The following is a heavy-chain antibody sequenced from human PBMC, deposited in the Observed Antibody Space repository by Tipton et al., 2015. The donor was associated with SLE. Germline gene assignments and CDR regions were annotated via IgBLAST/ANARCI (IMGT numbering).Heavy chain of an antibody. J-gene: IGHJ3*02. D-gene: IGHD2-15*01. CDR3: ARGQRYRPFDI. V-gene: IGHV4-38-2*02. CDR2: IYHSGRT. Sequence: TLSLTCSVSSVSISGYYWGWIRQTPEKGLEWIGSIYHSGRTFYNPSLKSRVTISMEASKTDFSLRLTSVTAADTAVYYCARGQRYRPFDIWGQGTMVTVSS. CDR1: SVSISGYY.